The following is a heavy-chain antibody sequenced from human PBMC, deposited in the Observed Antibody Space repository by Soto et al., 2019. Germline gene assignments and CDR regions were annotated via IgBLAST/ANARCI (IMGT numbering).Heavy chain of an antibody. CDR3: ARAVLDNLRFWGWFPIPSYFDY. J-gene: IGHJ4*02. Sequence: SQTLSLTCTVSGGSVSGGSYCWSWIRQPPGKGLEGIGYIYYSGSTNYNPSLKSRVTISVDTSKNQFSLKLSSVTAADTAVYYCARAVLDNLRFWGWFPIPSYFDYWGQGTLVTVSS. CDR2: IYYSGST. CDR1: GGSVSGGSYC. V-gene: IGHV4-61*01. D-gene: IGHD3-3*01.